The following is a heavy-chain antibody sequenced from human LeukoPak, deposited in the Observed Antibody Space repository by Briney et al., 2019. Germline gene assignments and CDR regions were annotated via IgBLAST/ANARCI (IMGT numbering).Heavy chain of an antibody. CDR3: ARPLGYCSDSRCPQSWFDP. CDR1: GRSFSGYY. D-gene: IGHD2-15*01. Sequence: TPSETLSLTCAVSGRSFSGYYWTWIRQPPGKGLEWIGEINHSGRTNYNPSLKSRVIMSVDTSKNQFSLKLSSVTAADTAVYYCARPLGYCSDSRCPQSWFDPWGQGTLVTVSS. CDR2: INHSGRT. J-gene: IGHJ5*02. V-gene: IGHV4-34*01.